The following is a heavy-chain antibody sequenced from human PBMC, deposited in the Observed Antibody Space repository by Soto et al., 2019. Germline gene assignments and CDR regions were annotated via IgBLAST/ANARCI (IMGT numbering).Heavy chain of an antibody. CDR2: GSYSGTT. D-gene: IGHD4-17*01. CDR3: ARGATVTQYDY. V-gene: IGHV4-61*01. J-gene: IGHJ4*02. CDR1: GASVSSGSFY. Sequence: SETLSLTCTVSGASVSSGSFYWAWIRQPPGKGLEWIGFGSYSGTTNYKPSLKSRVTISVDTSRSQISLKVSSLTAADTAVYYCARGATVTQYDYWGQGTLVTVSS.